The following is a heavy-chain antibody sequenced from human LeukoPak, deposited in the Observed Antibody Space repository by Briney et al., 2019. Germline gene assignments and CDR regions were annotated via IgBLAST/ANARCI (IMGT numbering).Heavy chain of an antibody. CDR2: IKSGDSIT. J-gene: IGHJ5*02. CDR1: GYTFSDYY. CDR3: ARLPYDSKRMGFDP. D-gene: IGHD3-22*01. Sequence: GASVKVSCKASGYTFSDYYIHWVRQAPGQGLEWIGIIKSGDSITSYAQKFQGRVTISVDTSKNQFSLKLSSVTAADTAVYYCARLPYDSKRMGFDPWGQGTLVTVSS. V-gene: IGHV1-46*01.